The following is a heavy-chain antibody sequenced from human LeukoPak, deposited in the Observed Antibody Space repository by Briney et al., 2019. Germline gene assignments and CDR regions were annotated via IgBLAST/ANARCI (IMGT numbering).Heavy chain of an antibody. D-gene: IGHD1-26*01. CDR1: GFTFSSYS. CDR2: ISSSSSYI. J-gene: IGHJ5*02. Sequence: GGSLRLSCAASGFTFSSYSMNWVRQAPGKGLEWVSSISSSSSYIYYADSVKGRFTISRDNAKNSLYLQMNSLRAEDTAVYYCARERVGATVLDPWGQGTLVTVSS. CDR3: ARERVGATVLDP. V-gene: IGHV3-21*01.